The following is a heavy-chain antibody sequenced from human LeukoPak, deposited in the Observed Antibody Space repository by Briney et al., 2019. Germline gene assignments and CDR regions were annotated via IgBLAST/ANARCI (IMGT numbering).Heavy chain of an antibody. CDR1: GYTFTSYG. V-gene: IGHV1-18*01. CDR2: ISAYNGNT. Sequence: ASVKVSCKASGYTFTSYGISWVRQAPGQGLEWMGWISAYNGNTNYAQKLQGRVTMTTDTSTSTAYMELRSLRSDDTAVYYCAREYDLWSGYYTGYYYYYMDVWGKGTTVTVSS. J-gene: IGHJ6*03. CDR3: AREYDLWSGYYTGYYYYYMDV. D-gene: IGHD3-3*01.